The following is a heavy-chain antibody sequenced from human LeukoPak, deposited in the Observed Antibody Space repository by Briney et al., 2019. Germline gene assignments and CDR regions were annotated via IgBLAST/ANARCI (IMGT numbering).Heavy chain of an antibody. V-gene: IGHV4-39*01. D-gene: IGHD3-22*01. J-gene: IGHJ3*02. CDR3: ESQWYYYDSSGLDAFDI. Sequence: SETLSLTCTVSGGSISKSSYYWGWIRQPPGKGLEWIGSIYYSGSAYYNPSLKSRVTISVDTSKSQFSLKLSSVTAADTAMYYCESQWYYYDSSGLDAFDIWGQGTMVTVSS. CDR1: GGSISKSSYY. CDR2: IYYSGSA.